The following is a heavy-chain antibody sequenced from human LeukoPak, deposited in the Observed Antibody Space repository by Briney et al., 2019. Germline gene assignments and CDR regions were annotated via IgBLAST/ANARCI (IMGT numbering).Heavy chain of an antibody. CDR2: ISGSDGST. CDR3: AKNRGLPL. V-gene: IGHV3-23*01. CDR1: GFTFGDYA. J-gene: IGHJ4*02. Sequence: GGSLRLSCTASGFTFGDYAMSWVRQAPGKGLEWVSGISGSDGSTNYADSVKGRFTISRDNSKNTLYLQMNSLRAEDTAVYYCAKNRGLPLWGQGTLVTVSS.